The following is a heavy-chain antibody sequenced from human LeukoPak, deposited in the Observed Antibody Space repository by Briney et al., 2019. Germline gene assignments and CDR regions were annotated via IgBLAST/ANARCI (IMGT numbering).Heavy chain of an antibody. V-gene: IGHV3-21*01. CDR1: GFTFSSYS. J-gene: IGHJ4*02. CDR2: ICISSSYI. CDR3: ATQPKPSMYIAAAVTDY. D-gene: IGHD6-13*01. Sequence: GGSLRLSCAASGFTFSSYSMNWVRQAPGKGLEWVSSICISSSYIYYADSVKGRFTISRDNAKNSLYLQMNSLRAEDTAVYYCATQPKPSMYIAAAVTDYWGQGTLVTVSS.